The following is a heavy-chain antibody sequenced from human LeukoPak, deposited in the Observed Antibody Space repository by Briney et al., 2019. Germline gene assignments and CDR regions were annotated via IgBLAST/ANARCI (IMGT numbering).Heavy chain of an antibody. CDR2: IYPGDSDT. V-gene: IGHV5-51*01. Sequence: GESLKISCKGSGYSFTSYWIGWMRQMPGKGLEWMGIIYPGDSDTRYSPSFQGQVTISADKSISTAYLQWSSLKASDTAMYYCARQSSTIFGVVMAFDIWGQGTMVTVSS. CDR1: GYSFTSYW. D-gene: IGHD3-3*01. J-gene: IGHJ3*02. CDR3: ARQSSTIFGVVMAFDI.